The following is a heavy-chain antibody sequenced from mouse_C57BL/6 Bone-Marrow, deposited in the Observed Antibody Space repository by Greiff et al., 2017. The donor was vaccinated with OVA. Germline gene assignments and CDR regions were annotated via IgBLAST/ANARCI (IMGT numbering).Heavy chain of an antibody. D-gene: IGHD3-3*01. CDR2: IWSGGST. V-gene: IGHV2-2*01. CDR3: ARKGDEEDYYAMDY. Sequence: QVQLKESGPGLVQPSQSLSITCTVSGFSLTSYGVHWVRQSPGKGLEWLGVIWSGGSTDYNAAFISRLSISKDNSKSQVFFKMNSLQADDTAIYYCARKGDEEDYYAMDYWGQGTSVTVSS. CDR1: GFSLTSYG. J-gene: IGHJ4*01.